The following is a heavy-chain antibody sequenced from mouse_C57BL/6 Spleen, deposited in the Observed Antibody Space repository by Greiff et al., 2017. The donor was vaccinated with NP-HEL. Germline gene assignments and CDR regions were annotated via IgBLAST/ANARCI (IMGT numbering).Heavy chain of an antibody. D-gene: IGHD2-3*01. CDR3: ARARKYDGFDY. CDR2: INPNNGGT. CDR1: GYTFTDYY. J-gene: IGHJ2*01. V-gene: IGHV1-26*01. Sequence: EVQLQQSGPELVKPGASVKISCKASGYTFTDYYMNWVKQSHGKSLEWIGDINPNNGGTSYNQKFKGKATLTEDKSSSTAYMELRSLTSEDSAVYYCARARKYDGFDYWGQGTTLTVSS.